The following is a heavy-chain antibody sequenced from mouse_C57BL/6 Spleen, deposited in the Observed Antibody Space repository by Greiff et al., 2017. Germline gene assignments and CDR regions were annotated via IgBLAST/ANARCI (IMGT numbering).Heavy chain of an antibody. Sequence: QVQLQQSGAELVKPGASVKISCKASGYAFSSYWMNWVKQRPGKGLEWIGQIYPGDGDTNYNGKFKGKATLTADKSSSTAYMQRSSLTSEDSAVYFCARWDYPYAMDYWGQGTSVTVSS. CDR1: GYAFSSYW. V-gene: IGHV1-80*01. J-gene: IGHJ4*01. CDR3: ARWDYPYAMDY. CDR2: IYPGDGDT. D-gene: IGHD4-1*01.